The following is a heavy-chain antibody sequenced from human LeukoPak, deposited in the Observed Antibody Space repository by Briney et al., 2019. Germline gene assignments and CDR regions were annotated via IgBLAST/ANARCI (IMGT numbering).Heavy chain of an antibody. J-gene: IGHJ4*02. V-gene: IGHV3-11*01. Sequence: GGSLRLSCAASGFTSSDYYMSWIRQGPGEGLEWVSYISSSGSTIYYADSVKGRFTISRDNAKNSLYLQMNSLRAEDTAVYYCASSSGYYYVDYWGQGTLVTVSS. CDR2: ISSSGSTI. CDR1: GFTSSDYY. D-gene: IGHD3-22*01. CDR3: ASSSGYYYVDY.